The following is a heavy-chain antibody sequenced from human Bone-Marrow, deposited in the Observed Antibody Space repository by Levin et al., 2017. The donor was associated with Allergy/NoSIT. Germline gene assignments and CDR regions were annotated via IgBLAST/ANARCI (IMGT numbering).Heavy chain of an antibody. CDR2: INHSGST. CDR3: ARGGRGCSGGSCYRRLDAFDI. CDR1: GGSFSGYY. J-gene: IGHJ3*02. V-gene: IGHV4-34*01. Sequence: PSETLSLTCAVYGGSFSGYYWSWIRQPPGKGLEWIGEINHSGSTNYNPSLKSRVTISVDTSKNQFSLKLSSVTAADTAVYYCARGGRGCSGGSCYRRLDAFDIWGQGTMVTVSS. D-gene: IGHD2-15*01.